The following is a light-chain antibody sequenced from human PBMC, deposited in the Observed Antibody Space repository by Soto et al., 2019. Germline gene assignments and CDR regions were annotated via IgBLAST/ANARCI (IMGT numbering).Light chain of an antibody. CDR3: QQYLRLPLT. CDR1: QSVLFNNYDY. V-gene: IGKV4-1*01. Sequence: DIVMTQSPESLAVSLGERATINCKSSQSVLFNNYDYLTWFQQKPGQPPKLLIHWGSTRESGVPDRFSGSGSVTDFSLTINDLLAEDVAVYYCQQYLRLPLTFGGGTKVEIK. J-gene: IGKJ4*01. CDR2: WGS.